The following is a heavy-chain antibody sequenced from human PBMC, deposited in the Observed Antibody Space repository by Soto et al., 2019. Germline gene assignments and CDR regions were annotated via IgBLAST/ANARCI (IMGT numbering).Heavy chain of an antibody. CDR3: ARERPHAARLPP. J-gene: IGHJ5*02. CDR2: IYYSGST. D-gene: IGHD2-2*01. CDR1: GGSISSGDYY. Sequence: SETLSLTCTVSGGSISSGDYYWSWIRQPPGKGLEWIGYIYYSGSTHYNPSLKSRVTISVDTSKNQFSLKLSSVTAADTAVYYCARERPHAARLPPWGQATLVTLSS. V-gene: IGHV4-30-4*01.